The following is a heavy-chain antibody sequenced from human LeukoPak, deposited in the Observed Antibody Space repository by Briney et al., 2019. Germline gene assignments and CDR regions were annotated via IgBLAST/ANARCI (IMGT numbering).Heavy chain of an antibody. CDR2: INPNSGGT. D-gene: IGHD5-12*01. Sequence: ASVTVSCKASGYTFTGYYMHWVRQAPGQGLEWMGWINPNSGGTNYAQKFQGRVTMTRDTSISTAYMEPSRLRSDDTAVYYCARVSGLRAPQHWGQGTLVTVSS. CDR1: GYTFTGYY. V-gene: IGHV1-2*02. CDR3: ARVSGLRAPQH. J-gene: IGHJ1*01.